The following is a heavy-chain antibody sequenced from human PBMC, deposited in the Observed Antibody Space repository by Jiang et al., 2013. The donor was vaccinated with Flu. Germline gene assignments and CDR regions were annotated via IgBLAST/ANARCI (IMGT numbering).Heavy chain of an antibody. V-gene: IGHV4-39*07. CDR2: IYHSGST. CDR3: TTLPYDDIWGSYRDLFDS. Sequence: GSGLVKPSETLSLTCTVSGGSISSRTTYWGWVRQPPGRGLEWIGCIYHSGSTYYNQSLKSRVTISLDKSKNAFSLKLSSVTAADTAVYYCTTLPYDDIWGSYRDLFDSWGPEPWSPSPQ. D-gene: IGHD3-16*02. J-gene: IGHJ4*01. CDR1: GGSISSRTTY.